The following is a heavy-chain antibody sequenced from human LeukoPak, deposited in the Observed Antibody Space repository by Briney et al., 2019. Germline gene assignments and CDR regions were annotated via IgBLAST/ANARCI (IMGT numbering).Heavy chain of an antibody. Sequence: GGSLRLSCSVSGFTFSTYVMHWVRQAPGKGLEYVSAISSNGDSTYYADSVKGRFTISRDNSKNTLYLLMSSLRPDDTAVYFCVRGTGYWGQGTLVTVSS. J-gene: IGHJ4*02. V-gene: IGHV3-64D*06. CDR2: ISSNGDST. CDR3: VRGTGY. CDR1: GFTFSTYV.